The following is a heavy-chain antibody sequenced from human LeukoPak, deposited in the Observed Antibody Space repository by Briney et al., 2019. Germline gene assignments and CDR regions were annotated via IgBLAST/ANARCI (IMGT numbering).Heavy chain of an antibody. CDR1: GYTFTGYY. CDR2: INPNSGGT. D-gene: IGHD1-26*01. V-gene: IGHV1-2*02. Sequence: ASVKVSCKASGYTFTGYYMHWVRQAPGQGLEWMGWINPNSGGTNYAQKFQGRVTMTRDTSISTAYMEPSRLRSDDTAVYYCAREAIVGATKGSLGYWGQGTLVTVSS. J-gene: IGHJ4*02. CDR3: AREAIVGATKGSLGY.